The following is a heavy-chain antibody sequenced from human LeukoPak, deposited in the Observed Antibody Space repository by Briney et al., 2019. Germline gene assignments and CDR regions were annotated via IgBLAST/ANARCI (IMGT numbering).Heavy chain of an antibody. D-gene: IGHD4/OR15-4a*01. CDR2: IYHSGST. J-gene: IGHJ3*02. Sequence: SETLSLTCAVSGGSISSGGYSWSWIRQPPGKGLEWIGYIYHSGSTYFNPSLKSRVTISVDTSKNQFSLKLSSVTAADTAVYYCARRNRLSANQAFDIWGQGTMVTVSS. CDR3: ARRNRLSANQAFDI. CDR1: GGSISSGGYS. V-gene: IGHV4-30-2*01.